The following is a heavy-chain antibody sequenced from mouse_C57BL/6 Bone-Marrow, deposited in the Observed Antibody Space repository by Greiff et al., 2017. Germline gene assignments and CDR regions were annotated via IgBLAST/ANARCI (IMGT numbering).Heavy chain of an antibody. CDR3: ASLNYDGSSVEYSG. CDR1: GFTFSDYY. Sequence: EVLLVESGGGLVQPGGSLKLSCAASGFTFSDYYMYWVRQSPEKRLEWVAYISNGGGSTYYPDTVKGRFTLSRDNAKSTLYLQMSSLKSEDTAMYYCASLNYDGSSVEYSGRGKGTLVTAAA. CDR2: ISNGGGST. J-gene: IGHJ3*01. V-gene: IGHV5-12*01. D-gene: IGHD1-1*01.